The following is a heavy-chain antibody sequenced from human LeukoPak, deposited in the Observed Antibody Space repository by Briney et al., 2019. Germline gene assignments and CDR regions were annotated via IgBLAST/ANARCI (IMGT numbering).Heavy chain of an antibody. CDR2: IYTSGST. J-gene: IGHJ4*02. V-gene: IGHV4-4*09. CDR1: GGSISSYY. D-gene: IGHD3-10*01. Sequence: SETLSLTCTVSGGSISSYYWSWIRQPPGKGLEWIGYIYTSGSTNYNPSLKSRVTISVDTSKNQFSLKLSSVTAADTAVYYCAGGLLWFGELSPNFDYWGRGTLVTVSS. CDR3: AGGLLWFGELSPNFDY.